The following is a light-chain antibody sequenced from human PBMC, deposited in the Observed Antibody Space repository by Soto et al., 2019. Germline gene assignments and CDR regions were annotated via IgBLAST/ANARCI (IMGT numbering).Light chain of an antibody. J-gene: IGLJ1*01. V-gene: IGLV2-23*01. Sequence: QSALTQPASVSGSPGQSITISCTGSSSDVGSYNLVSWYQHHPGNTPKLMIYEGSRRPSGVSDRFSGSKSGNTASLTISGLQAEDEADYYCLTWDSSLGVGVFGTGTKLTVL. CDR2: EGS. CDR3: LTWDSSLGVGV. CDR1: SSDVGSYNL.